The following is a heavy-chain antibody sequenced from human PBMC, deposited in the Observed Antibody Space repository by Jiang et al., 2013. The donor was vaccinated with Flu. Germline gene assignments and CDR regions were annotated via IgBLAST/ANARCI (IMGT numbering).Heavy chain of an antibody. Sequence: GLLKPSETLSLTCTVSGGSVSSGSYYWSWIRQPPGKGLEWIGYVYYSGSTNYNPSLKSRVTISVDTSKNQFSLKLSSVTAADTAVYYCARGRGLWAFDYWGQGTLVTVSS. CDR3: ARGRGLWAFDY. J-gene: IGHJ4*02. D-gene: IGHD3-16*01. CDR2: VYYSGST. V-gene: IGHV4-61*01. CDR1: GGSVSSGSYY.